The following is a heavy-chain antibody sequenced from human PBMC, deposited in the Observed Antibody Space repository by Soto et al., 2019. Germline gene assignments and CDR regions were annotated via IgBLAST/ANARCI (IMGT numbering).Heavy chain of an antibody. CDR3: ARDIPVGGYEDY. CDR2: INPSGGST. CDR1: GYTFTSYY. V-gene: IGHV1-46*01. J-gene: IGHJ4*02. Sequence: ASVKVSCKASGYTFTSYYMHWVRQAPGQGLEWMGIINPSGGSTSYAQKFQGRVTMTRDTSTSTVYMELSSLRSEDTAVHYCARDIPVGGYEDYWGQGTLVTVSS. D-gene: IGHD5-12*01.